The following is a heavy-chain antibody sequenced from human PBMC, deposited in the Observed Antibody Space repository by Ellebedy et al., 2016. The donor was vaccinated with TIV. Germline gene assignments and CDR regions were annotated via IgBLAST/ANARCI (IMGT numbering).Heavy chain of an antibody. J-gene: IGHJ3*01. CDR1: GFTFNNYW. D-gene: IGHD1-26*01. V-gene: IGHV3-7*03. CDR3: ARDPAGRTWGAFDL. Sequence: GESLKISCATSGFTFNNYWMTWVRQAPGKGLEWVANINQDGSEEQYVDSVKGRFTISRDNAKNSLYLQMSSLRAEDTAVYYCARDPAGRTWGAFDLWGQGTMATVSS. CDR2: INQDGSEE.